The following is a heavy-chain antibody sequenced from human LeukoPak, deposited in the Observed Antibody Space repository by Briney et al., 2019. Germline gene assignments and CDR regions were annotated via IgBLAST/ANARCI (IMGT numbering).Heavy chain of an antibody. J-gene: IGHJ2*01. Sequence: PSETLSLTRTVSGASISNYYWSWIRQPPGKGLEWIGYIFYSGTTNYNPSLKSRVTVSLDTSKNQFSLQLRSVTAADTAVYYCARFTTVVPAFWYFDLWGRGTLVTVSS. D-gene: IGHD4-23*01. CDR2: IFYSGTT. CDR3: ARFTTVVPAFWYFDL. V-gene: IGHV4-59*08. CDR1: GASISNYY.